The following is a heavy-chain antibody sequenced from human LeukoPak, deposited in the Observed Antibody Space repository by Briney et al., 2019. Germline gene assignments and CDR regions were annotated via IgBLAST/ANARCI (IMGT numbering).Heavy chain of an antibody. CDR1: GFNSIHNL. Sequence: TPCLSRAASGFNSIHNLLHIPPKSPVNALLLDAVISYDGSNKYYADSLKGRFTISRDNSKSPLYLQMNSLRAEDKAVYYCAKDHIVVVVAATPMIDYWGQGTLVSVSS. CDR3: AKDHIVVVVAATPMIDY. V-gene: IGHV3-30*18. D-gene: IGHD2-15*01. J-gene: IGHJ4*02. CDR2: ISYDGSNK.